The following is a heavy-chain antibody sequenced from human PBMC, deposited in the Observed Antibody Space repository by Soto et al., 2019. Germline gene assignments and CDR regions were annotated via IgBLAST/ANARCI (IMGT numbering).Heavy chain of an antibody. V-gene: IGHV3-23*01. CDR3: AKGMGDIWSSYSHFDS. CDR1: GFTFSTYA. J-gene: IGHJ4*02. CDR2: ISGNGYST. Sequence: EVQLLESGGGLVQPGGSLRLSCAASGFTFSTYAMSWVRQAPGKGLEWVSSISGNGYSTYFADSAKGRFTVSRDNSKNTLYLQKSSLGAEDTAVYYCAKGMGDIWSSYSHFDSWGQGALVTVSP. D-gene: IGHD3-3*01.